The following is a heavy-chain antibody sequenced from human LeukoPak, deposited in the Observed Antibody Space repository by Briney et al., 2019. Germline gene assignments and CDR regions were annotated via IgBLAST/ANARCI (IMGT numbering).Heavy chain of an antibody. CDR2: IYQSGTT. V-gene: IGHV4-38-2*01. CDR1: GYSIISGYY. J-gene: IGHJ4*02. CDR3: ARTHSNSFHFDY. D-gene: IGHD2/OR15-2a*01. Sequence: NPSETLSLTCAVSGYSIISGYYWGWIRQPPGKGLEWIASIYQSGTTYYNSSLKSRVTLSVDTSKNQFSLKLSSVTAADTALYFCARTHSNSFHFDYWGQGSLVTASS.